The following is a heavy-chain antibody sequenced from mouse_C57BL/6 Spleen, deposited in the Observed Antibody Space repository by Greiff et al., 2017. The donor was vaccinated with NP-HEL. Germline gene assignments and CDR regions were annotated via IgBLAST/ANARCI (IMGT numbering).Heavy chain of an antibody. Sequence: VQLVESGPGLVQPSQSLSITCTVSGFSLTSYGVHWVRQSPGKGLEWLGVIWSGGSTDYNAAFISRLSISKDNSKSQVFFKMNSLQADDTAIYYCARQGYDYDGPYFDVWGTGTTVTVSS. V-gene: IGHV2-2*01. D-gene: IGHD2-4*01. CDR1: GFSLTSYG. J-gene: IGHJ1*03. CDR3: ARQGYDYDGPYFDV. CDR2: IWSGGST.